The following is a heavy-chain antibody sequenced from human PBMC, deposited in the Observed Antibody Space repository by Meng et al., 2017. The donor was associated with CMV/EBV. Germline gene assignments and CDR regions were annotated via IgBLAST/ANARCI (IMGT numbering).Heavy chain of an antibody. CDR1: GGSISSGGYY. Sequence: VAGGSISSGGYYWSWIRQHPGKGLEWIGYIYYSGSTYYNPSIKSRVTISVDTSKNQFSLKLSSVTAADTAVYYCARDPNYGSGSPDYWGQGTLVTVSS. CDR3: ARDPNYGSGSPDY. J-gene: IGHJ4*02. CDR2: IYYSGST. D-gene: IGHD3-10*01. V-gene: IGHV4-31*02.